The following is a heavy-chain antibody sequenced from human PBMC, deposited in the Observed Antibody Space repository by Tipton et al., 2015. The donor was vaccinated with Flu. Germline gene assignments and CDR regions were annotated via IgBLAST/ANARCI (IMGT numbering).Heavy chain of an antibody. Sequence: TLSLTCAVSGYSISSGYYWGWIRQPPGKGLEWIGSIYHSGSTYYNPSLKSRVTISVDTPKNQFSLKLSSVTAADTAVYYCASQGIVATFDYWGQGTLVTVSS. CDR3: ASQGIVATFDY. V-gene: IGHV4-38-2*01. D-gene: IGHD5-12*01. J-gene: IGHJ4*02. CDR2: IYHSGST. CDR1: GYSISSGYY.